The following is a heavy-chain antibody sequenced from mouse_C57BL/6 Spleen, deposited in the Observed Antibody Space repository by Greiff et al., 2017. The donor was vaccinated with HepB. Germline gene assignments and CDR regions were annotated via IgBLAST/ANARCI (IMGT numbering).Heavy chain of an antibody. Sequence: QVQLQQPGAELVKPGASVKMSCKASGYTFTSYWITWVKQRPGQGLEWIGDIYPGSGSTNYNEKFKSKATLAVDTSSSTAYMQLSSLTSEDSAVYYCARPYYYGSSMDYWGQGTSVTVSS. CDR2: IYPGSGST. D-gene: IGHD1-1*01. CDR1: GYTFTSYW. J-gene: IGHJ4*01. V-gene: IGHV1-55*01. CDR3: ARPYYYGSSMDY.